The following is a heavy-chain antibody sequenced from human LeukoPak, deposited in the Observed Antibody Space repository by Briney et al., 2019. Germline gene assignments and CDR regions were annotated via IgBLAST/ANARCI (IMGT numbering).Heavy chain of an antibody. CDR3: ARGHRRIAAAGTEGDY. V-gene: IGHV1-8*01. CDR1: GYTFTSYD. CDR2: TNPNSGNT. J-gene: IGHJ4*02. D-gene: IGHD6-13*01. Sequence: ASVKVSCKASGYTFTSYDINWVRQATGQGLEWMGWTNPNSGNTGYAQKFQCRVTMTRNTSISTAYMELSSLRSEDTAVYYCARGHRRIAAAGTEGDYWGQGTLVTVSS.